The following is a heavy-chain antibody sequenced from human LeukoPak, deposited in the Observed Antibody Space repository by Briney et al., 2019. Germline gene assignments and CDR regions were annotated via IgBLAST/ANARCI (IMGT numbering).Heavy chain of an antibody. J-gene: IGHJ4*02. CDR1: GYTFTSYD. Sequence: ASVKVSCKASGYTFTSYDINWVRQATGQGLEWMGWMNPNSGNTGYAQKFQGRVTMTRNTSISTAYMELSSLRSEDTAVYYCATDEPDILTGYSLLLYWGQGTLVTVSS. D-gene: IGHD3-9*01. V-gene: IGHV1-8*01. CDR3: ATDEPDILTGYSLLLY. CDR2: MNPNSGNT.